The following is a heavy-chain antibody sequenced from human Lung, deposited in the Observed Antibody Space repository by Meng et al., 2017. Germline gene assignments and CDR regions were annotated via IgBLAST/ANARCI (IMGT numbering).Heavy chain of an antibody. CDR3: ATGAAAADH. V-gene: IGHV3-15*01. CDR2: IKSNSDGGTT. Sequence: EVQVVGAGGGLVMPGGSLKLSCVASGFSFTDAWMSWVRQAPGKGLEWVGRIKSNSDGGTTDYAAPVKGRFTISRDDSKNTLYLQMNSLITEDTAVYFCATGAAAADHWGQGTLVTVSS. D-gene: IGHD6-13*01. J-gene: IGHJ4*02. CDR1: GFSFTDAW.